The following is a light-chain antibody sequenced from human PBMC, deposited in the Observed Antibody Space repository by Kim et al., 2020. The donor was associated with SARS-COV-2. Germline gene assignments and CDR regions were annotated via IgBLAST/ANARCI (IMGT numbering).Light chain of an antibody. J-gene: IGKJ3*01. CDR2: AAS. CDR1: KGISSY. CDR3: QQYYSYPPT. Sequence: ASTGDRVPITCRASKGISSYLAWYQQKPGKAPKLLIYAASTLQSGVPSRFSGSGSGTDFTLTISCLQSEDFATYYCQQYYSYPPTFGPGTKVDIK. V-gene: IGKV1-8*01.